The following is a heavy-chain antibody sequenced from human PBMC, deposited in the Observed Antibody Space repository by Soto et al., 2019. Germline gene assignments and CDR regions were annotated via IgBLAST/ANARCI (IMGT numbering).Heavy chain of an antibody. CDR1: GGSISSGGYY. Sequence: QVQLQESGPGLVKPSQTLSLTCTVSGGSISSGGYYWSWIRQHPGQGLEWIGYIYYSGSTYYNPSLKSRVTISVDTSKNQFSLKLSSVTAADTAVYYCARAKEDYGDPNWFDPWGQGALVTVSS. V-gene: IGHV4-31*03. J-gene: IGHJ5*02. CDR2: IYYSGST. D-gene: IGHD4-17*01. CDR3: ARAKEDYGDPNWFDP.